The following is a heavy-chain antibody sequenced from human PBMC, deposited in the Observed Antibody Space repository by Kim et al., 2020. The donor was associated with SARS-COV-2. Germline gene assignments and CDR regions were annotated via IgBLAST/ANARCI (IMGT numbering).Heavy chain of an antibody. CDR1: GFTFSSYA. D-gene: IGHD5-12*01. V-gene: IGHV3-30*04. CDR3: ARDRRDGYNLNWFDP. J-gene: IGHJ5*02. Sequence: GGSLRLSCAASGFTFSSYAMHWVRQAPGKGLEWVAVISYDGSNKYYADSVKGRFTISRDNSKNTLYLQMNSLRAEDTAVYYCARDRRDGYNLNWFDPWGQGTLVTVSS. CDR2: ISYDGSNK.